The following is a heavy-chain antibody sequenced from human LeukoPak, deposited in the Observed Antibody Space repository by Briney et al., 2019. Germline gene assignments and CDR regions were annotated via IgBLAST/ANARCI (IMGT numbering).Heavy chain of an antibody. CDR3: ARSPSTVRNRYYYYMDV. V-gene: IGHV1-69*05. CDR1: GGTFSSYA. J-gene: IGHJ6*03. Sequence: ASVKVSCKASGGTFSSYAISWVRQAPGQGLEWMGGIIPIFGTANYAQKFQGRVTITTDESTSTAYMELSSLRSEDTAVYYCARSPSTVRNRYYYYMDVWGRGTTVTVSS. D-gene: IGHD4-11*01. CDR2: IIPIFGTA.